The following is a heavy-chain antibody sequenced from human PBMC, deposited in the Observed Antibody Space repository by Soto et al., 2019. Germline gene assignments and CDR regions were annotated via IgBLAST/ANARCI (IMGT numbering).Heavy chain of an antibody. J-gene: IGHJ4*02. Sequence: EVQLLESGGNSVQPGGSLRLSCAASGFTFNSYAMSWVRQAPGKGLEWVSAISGSGGTTYTYYADSVKGRFTISRDNSQNTLYLHMNSLRVEDTAVYYCAKGRDYGGNYRDYWGQGTLVSVSS. D-gene: IGHD4-17*01. CDR2: ISGSGGTTYT. CDR3: AKGRDYGGNYRDY. CDR1: GFTFNSYA. V-gene: IGHV3-23*01.